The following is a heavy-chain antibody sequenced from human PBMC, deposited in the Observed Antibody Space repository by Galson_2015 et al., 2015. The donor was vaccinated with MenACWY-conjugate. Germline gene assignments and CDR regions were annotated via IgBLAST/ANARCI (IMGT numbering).Heavy chain of an antibody. CDR2: IGHSGSPI. D-gene: IGHD6-19*01. J-gene: IGHJ4*02. Sequence: SLRLSCAASGFTLMSYNMNWVRQAPGQGLEWISFIGHSGSPIYYADSVKGRFTVTRDNAKNSLFMHMNSLRAEDTAVYYCARGTYRSGSSIWGQGPRVTVAS. CDR3: ARGTYRSGSSI. V-gene: IGHV3-48*04. CDR1: GFTLMSYN.